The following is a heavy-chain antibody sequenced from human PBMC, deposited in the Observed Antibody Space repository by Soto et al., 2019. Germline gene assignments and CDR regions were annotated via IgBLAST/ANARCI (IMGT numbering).Heavy chain of an antibody. CDR2: ISAYNGNT. CDR1: GYTFTSYG. CDR3: ARGGPDYGEYAPLDY. V-gene: IGHV1-18*01. Sequence: GASVKVSCKASGYTFTSYGISWVRQAPGQGLEWMGWISAYNGNTNYAQKLQGRVTMTTDTSTSTAYMELRSLRSDDTAVYYCARGGPDYGEYAPLDYWGQGTLVTVSS. J-gene: IGHJ4*02. D-gene: IGHD4-17*01.